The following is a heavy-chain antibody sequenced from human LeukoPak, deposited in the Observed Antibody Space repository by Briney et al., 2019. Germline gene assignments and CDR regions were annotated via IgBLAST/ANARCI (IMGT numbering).Heavy chain of an antibody. D-gene: IGHD3-10*01. V-gene: IGHV4-39*07. CDR3: ARGNYYYGSGSWLTSYHHYFDY. CDR1: GGSISSSSYY. Sequence: SETLSLTCTVSGGSISSSSYYWGWIRQPPGKGLEWIGSIYYSGSTYYNPSLKSRVTISVDTSKNQFSLKLSSVTAADTAVYYCARGNYYYGSGSWLTSYHHYFDYWGQGTLVTVSS. J-gene: IGHJ4*02. CDR2: IYYSGST.